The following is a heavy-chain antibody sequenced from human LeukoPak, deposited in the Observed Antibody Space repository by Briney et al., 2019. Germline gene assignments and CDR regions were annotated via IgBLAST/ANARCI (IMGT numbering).Heavy chain of an antibody. CDR1: GYTFTIYA. V-gene: IGHV1-3*01. J-gene: IGHJ6*02. D-gene: IGHD3-3*01. CDR3: ARGPTTDFWSGYIPYYYYGMDV. Sequence: RASVNVSCKASGYTFTIYAMHWVRQAPGQRLEWMGWINAGNGNTKYSQKLQGRVTMTTDTSTSTAYMELRSLRSDDTAVYYCARGPTTDFWSGYIPYYYYGMDVWGQGTTVTVSS. CDR2: INAGNGNT.